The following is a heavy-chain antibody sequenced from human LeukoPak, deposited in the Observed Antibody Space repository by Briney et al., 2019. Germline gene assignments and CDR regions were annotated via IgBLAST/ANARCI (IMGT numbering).Heavy chain of an antibody. Sequence: PGGSLRLSCAASGFTFSDYYVSWIRPPPGGGREWVSYNTSSGHTIYYADSVKGRCTISRDNAKNSLYLQMSSLRAEDSAVYYCATTGTLWFGESPAYWWQGTPVTVSS. CDR3: ATTGTLWFGESPAY. J-gene: IGHJ4*02. CDR1: GFTFSDYY. D-gene: IGHD3-10*01. V-gene: IGHV3-11*01. CDR2: NTSSGHTI.